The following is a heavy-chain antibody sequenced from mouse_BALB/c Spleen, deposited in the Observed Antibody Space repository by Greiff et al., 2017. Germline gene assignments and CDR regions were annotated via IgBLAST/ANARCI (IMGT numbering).Heavy chain of an antibody. D-gene: IGHD2-14*01. V-gene: IGHV1-69*02. CDR1: GYTFTSYW. CDR2: IYPSDSYT. Sequence: QVQLKQPGAELVRPGASVKLSCKASGYTFTSYWINWVKQRPGQGLEWIGNIYPSDSYTNYNQKFKDKATLTVDKSSSTAYMQLSSPTSEDSAVYYCTRGYRYYFDYWGQGTTLTVSS. CDR3: TRGYRYYFDY. J-gene: IGHJ2*01.